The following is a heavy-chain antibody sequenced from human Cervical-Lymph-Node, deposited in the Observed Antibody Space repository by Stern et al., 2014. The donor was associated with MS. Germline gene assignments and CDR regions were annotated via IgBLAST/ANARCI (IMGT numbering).Heavy chain of an antibody. CDR1: GFRFRSYG. CDR2: FSYDGSNT. V-gene: IGHV3-30*03. CDR3: VTGRGYMSGQPDFDY. D-gene: IGHD5-18*01. J-gene: IGHJ4*02. Sequence: VQLVESGGGVVPPGGSLGLPWEASGFRFRSYGIHWVRQAPGQGLEGVAVFSYDGSNTHYGVSVKGRFTISRDNSKNMLFLHMNSLSAEDTAVYYCVTGRGYMSGQPDFDYWGQGALVTVTS.